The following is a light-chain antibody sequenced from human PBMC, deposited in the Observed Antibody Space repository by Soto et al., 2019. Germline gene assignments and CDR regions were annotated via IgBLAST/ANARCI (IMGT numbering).Light chain of an antibody. CDR1: MRDVGAYNL. Sequence: QSALTQPASVSGSPGQSITISCAGTMRDVGAYNLVSWYQQHPGRAPQLIIYEVRNRPSGISFRFSGSKSGNTASLTISGLQAEDEADYYCSSYTSQSSLIFGGGTQLTVL. V-gene: IGLV2-14*01. CDR2: EVR. CDR3: SSYTSQSSLI. J-gene: IGLJ2*01.